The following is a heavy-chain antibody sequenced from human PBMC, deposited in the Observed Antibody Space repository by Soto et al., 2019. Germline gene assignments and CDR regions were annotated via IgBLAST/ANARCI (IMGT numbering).Heavy chain of an antibody. CDR2: INYSGTT. V-gene: IGHV4-39*01. CDR3: ARLESPGFGVFFGP. CDR1: GGSINSGDYY. Sequence: PSETLSLTCTVAGGSINSGDYYWGCVRQPPGKGLEYIGSINYSGTTHYNPSLRSRATISVDTSKNQFSLKLTSMTAADTAVYYCARLESPGFGVFFGPWGQGPLVTVSS. D-gene: IGHD3-10*01. J-gene: IGHJ5*01.